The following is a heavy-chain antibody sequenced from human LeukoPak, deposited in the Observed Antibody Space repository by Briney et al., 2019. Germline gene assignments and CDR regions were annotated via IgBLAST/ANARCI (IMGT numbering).Heavy chain of an antibody. CDR3: ARGYCSSTSCAFAD. J-gene: IGHJ4*02. CDR1: GFTFSRYS. CDR2: ISSSSSSI. D-gene: IGHD2-2*01. Sequence: PGGSLTLSCAASGFTFSRYSMNWVRQAPGKGLEWVPYISSSSSSIYYADSVKRRFTISRDTPKNSLFLQMNRLRAEDTPVYYCARGYCSSTSCAFADWGEGSLVSVS. V-gene: IGHV3-48*01.